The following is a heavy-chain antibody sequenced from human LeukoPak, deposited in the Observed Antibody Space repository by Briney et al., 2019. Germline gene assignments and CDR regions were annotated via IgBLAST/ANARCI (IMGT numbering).Heavy chain of an antibody. Sequence: GGSLRLSCAASGFTFSSYWMSWVRQAPGKGLEWVAFIRSDGSNKYYGDSVKGRFTISRDNSKNTLYLQMNSLRPEDTAVFYCAKARIAVAVREDLDHWGQGTLVTVSS. CDR3: AKARIAVAVREDLDH. V-gene: IGHV3-30*02. CDR2: IRSDGSNK. CDR1: GFTFSSYW. J-gene: IGHJ4*02. D-gene: IGHD6-19*01.